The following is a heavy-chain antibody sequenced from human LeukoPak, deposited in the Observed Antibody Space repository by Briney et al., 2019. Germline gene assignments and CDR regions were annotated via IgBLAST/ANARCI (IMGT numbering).Heavy chain of an antibody. CDR2: INPNSGST. D-gene: IGHD3-10*01. CDR3: ARGGSPEGYYYYGMDV. J-gene: IGHJ6*02. V-gene: IGHV1-2*04. Sequence: GASVKVSCKASGYTFTGYYMHWVRQAPGQGLEWMGWINPNSGSTNYAQKFQGWVTMTRDTSISTAYMELSRLRSDDTAVYYCARGGSPEGYYYYGMDVWGQGTTVTVSS. CDR1: GYTFTGYY.